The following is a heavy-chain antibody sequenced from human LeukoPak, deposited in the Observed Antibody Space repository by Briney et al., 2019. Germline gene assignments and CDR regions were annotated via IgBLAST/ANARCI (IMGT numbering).Heavy chain of an antibody. CDR2: INPNSGDT. CDR1: GYTFIAYY. V-gene: IGHV1-2*02. CDR3: ARTLYIASAPGGFDY. J-gene: IGHJ4*02. Sequence: EASVKVSCKASGYTFIAYYMHWVRQAPGQGLEWMGWINPNSGDTNYAQKFQGRVTMTRDTSITTAYMELSRLRSDDTAVYYCARTLYIASAPGGFDYWGQGTLVTVSS. D-gene: IGHD3-16*01.